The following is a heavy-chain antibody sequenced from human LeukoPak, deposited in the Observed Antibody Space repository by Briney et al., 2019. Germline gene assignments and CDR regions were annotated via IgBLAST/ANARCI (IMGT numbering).Heavy chain of an antibody. V-gene: IGHV4-34*01. CDR1: GGSFSGYY. Sequence: PSETLSLTCAVYGGSFSGYYWSWIRQPPGKGLEWIGEINHSGSTNYNPSLKSRVTISVDTSKNQFSLKLSSVTAADTAVYYCARGPPPGSSYFDYWGQGTLVTVSS. J-gene: IGHJ4*02. CDR2: INHSGST. D-gene: IGHD6-6*01. CDR3: ARGPPPGSSYFDY.